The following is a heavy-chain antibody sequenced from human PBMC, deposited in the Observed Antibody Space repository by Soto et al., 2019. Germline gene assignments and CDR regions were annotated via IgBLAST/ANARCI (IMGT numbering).Heavy chain of an antibody. J-gene: IGHJ6*03. CDR3: ARAGTAHYDFWSGYPNYYYYMDV. V-gene: IGHV4-4*02. D-gene: IGHD3-3*01. Sequence: SETLSLTCAVSSGSISSSNWWSLVRQPPGKGLEWIGEIYHSGSTNYNPSLKSRVTISVDKSKNQFSLKLSSVTAADTAVYYCARAGTAHYDFWSGYPNYYYYMDVWGKGTTVTVSS. CDR2: IYHSGST. CDR1: SGSISSSNW.